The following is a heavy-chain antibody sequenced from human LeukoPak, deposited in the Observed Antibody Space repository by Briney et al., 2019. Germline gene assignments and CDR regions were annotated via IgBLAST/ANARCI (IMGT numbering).Heavy chain of an antibody. Sequence: GGSLRLSCAASGFTFSNYGIHWVRQGPGKGLEWVAVISYDGSKKYYADSVKGRFTISRDSSKNTVDLQMSSLRAEDTAVYYCARGYGSSRGWYWGQGTLVTVSS. CDR3: ARGYGSSRGWY. CDR1: GFTFSNYG. V-gene: IGHV3-33*05. CDR2: ISYDGSKK. J-gene: IGHJ4*02. D-gene: IGHD3-10*01.